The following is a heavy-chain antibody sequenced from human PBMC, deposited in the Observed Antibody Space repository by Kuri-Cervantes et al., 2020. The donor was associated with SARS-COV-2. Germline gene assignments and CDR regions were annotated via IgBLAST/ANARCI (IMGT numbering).Heavy chain of an antibody. D-gene: IGHD2-2*01. J-gene: IGHJ6*02. CDR1: GGSISSYY. CDR3: ARDAVVPAAMSYYYGMDV. Sequence: SETLSLTCTVSGGSISSYYWSWIRQPPGKGLEWIGYIYYSGSTNYNPSLKSRATISVDTSKNQFSLKLSSVTAADTAVYYCARDAVVPAAMSYYYGMDVWGQGTTVTVSS. V-gene: IGHV4-59*01. CDR2: IYYSGST.